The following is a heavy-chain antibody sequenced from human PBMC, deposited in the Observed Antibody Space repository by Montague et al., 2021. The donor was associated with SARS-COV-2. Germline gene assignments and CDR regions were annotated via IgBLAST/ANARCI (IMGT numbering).Heavy chain of an antibody. CDR2: MHDSGTA. J-gene: IGHJ4*02. V-gene: IGHV4-59*08. D-gene: IGHD3-10*01. CDR1: DGSIRSYY. Sequence: SETLSLTCTVSDGSIRSYYWNWMRQTPGKELEWIGYMHDSGTANYNPSLRSRVTLMVDASRNQFSLELSSVTAADTAMYYCTRLPRGSGTWGYFDYWAQGTLVTVSS. CDR3: TRLPRGSGTWGYFDY.